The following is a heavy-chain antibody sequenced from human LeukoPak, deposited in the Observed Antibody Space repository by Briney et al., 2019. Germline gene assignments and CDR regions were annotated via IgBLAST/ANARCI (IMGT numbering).Heavy chain of an antibody. CDR1: GGTFSSYA. V-gene: IGHV1-69*13. CDR3: ARQGLVVAAIYYFDY. D-gene: IGHD2-15*01. Sequence: ASVKVSCKASGGTFSSYAISWVRQAPGQGLEWMGGIIPIFGTANYAQKFQGRVTITADESTSTAYMELSSLRSEDTAVYYCARQGLVVAAIYYFDYWGQGTLVTVSS. J-gene: IGHJ4*02. CDR2: IIPIFGTA.